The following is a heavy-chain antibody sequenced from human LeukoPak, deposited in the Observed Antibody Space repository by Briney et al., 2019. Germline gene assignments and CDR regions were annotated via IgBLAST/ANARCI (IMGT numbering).Heavy chain of an antibody. CDR2: IYSGGST. CDR3: ARDAAPLTAAFDI. V-gene: IGHV3-53*01. J-gene: IGHJ3*02. CDR1: GFTVSSNY. Sequence: GSLRLSCAASGFTVSSNYMSWVRQAPGKGLEWVSVIYSGGSTYYADSVKGRFTISRDNAKNTLYLQMNSLRAEDTAVYYCARDAAPLTAAFDIWGQGTMVTVSS. D-gene: IGHD6-13*01.